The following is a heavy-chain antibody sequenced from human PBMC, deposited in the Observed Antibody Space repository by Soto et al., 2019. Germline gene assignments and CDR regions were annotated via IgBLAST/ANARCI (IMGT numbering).Heavy chain of an antibody. CDR3: ARHGSGSYYNNLFDP. J-gene: IGHJ5*02. Sequence: SETLSVTCTVSGGSISSSSYYWGWIRQPPGKGLEWIGSIYYSGSTYYNPSLKSRVTISVDTSKNQFSLKPSSVTAADTAVYYCARHGSGSYYNNLFDPWGQGTLVTVS. D-gene: IGHD3-10*01. CDR1: GGSISSSSYY. V-gene: IGHV4-39*01. CDR2: IYYSGST.